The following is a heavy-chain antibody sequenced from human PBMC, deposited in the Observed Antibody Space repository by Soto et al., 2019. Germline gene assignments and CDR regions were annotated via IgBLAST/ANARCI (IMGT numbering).Heavy chain of an antibody. J-gene: IGHJ4*02. CDR3: ARVPLYSGSMRAPLDY. V-gene: IGHV1-69*01. Sequence: QVQLVQSGAEVKKPGSSVKVSCKASGGTFSSYAISWVRQAPGQGLEWMGGIIPIFGTADYAQKFQGRVTITADESTSTAYMELSSMRSEDKAVYYCARVPLYSGSMRAPLDYCGQGTLVTVSS. D-gene: IGHD6-6*01. CDR1: GGTFSSYA. CDR2: IIPIFGTA.